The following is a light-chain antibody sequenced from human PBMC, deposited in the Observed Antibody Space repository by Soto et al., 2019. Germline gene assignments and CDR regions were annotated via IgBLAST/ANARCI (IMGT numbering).Light chain of an antibody. CDR1: QSISSY. CDR2: AAS. Sequence: DIQMTQSPSSLSASVGDRVTITCRASQSISSYLNWYQQKPGKAPKLLIYAASSLQSGVPSRFSGSGSGTDFTLTISSLQPEDFATYYCQQSYSTPPALGQWPKVDIK. V-gene: IGKV1-39*01. J-gene: IGKJ1*01. CDR3: QQSYSTPPA.